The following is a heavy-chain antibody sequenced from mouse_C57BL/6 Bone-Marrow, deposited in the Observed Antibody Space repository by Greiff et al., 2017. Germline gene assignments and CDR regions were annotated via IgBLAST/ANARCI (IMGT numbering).Heavy chain of an antibody. Sequence: VQLQQPGAELVMPGASVKLSCKASGYTFTSYWMHWVKQRPGQGLEWIGEIDPSDSYTNYNQKFKGKSTLSVDKSSSTAYMQLSSLTSEDSAVYYCARSRGFAYGGQGTLVTVSA. J-gene: IGHJ3*01. V-gene: IGHV1-69*01. CDR3: ARSRGFAY. CDR1: GYTFTSYW. CDR2: IDPSDSYT.